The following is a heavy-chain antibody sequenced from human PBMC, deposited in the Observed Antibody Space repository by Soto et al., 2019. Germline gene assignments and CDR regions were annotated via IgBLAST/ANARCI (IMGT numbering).Heavy chain of an antibody. J-gene: IGHJ4*02. V-gene: IGHV1-69*13. CDR3: ARDRQQLVLGYYFDY. D-gene: IGHD6-13*01. Sequence: SVKVSCKASGCTFSSYAISWVRQAPGQGLEWMGGIIPIFGTANYAQKFQGRVTITADESTSTAYMELSSLRSEDTAVYYCARDRQQLVLGYYFDYWGQGTRVTVYS. CDR2: IIPIFGTA. CDR1: GCTFSSYA.